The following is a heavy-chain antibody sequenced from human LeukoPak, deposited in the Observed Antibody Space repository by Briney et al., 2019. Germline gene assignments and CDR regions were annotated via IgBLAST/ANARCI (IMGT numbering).Heavy chain of an antibody. V-gene: IGHV3-7*01. CDR3: ARDPF. J-gene: IGHJ4*02. CDR1: GFTFSDYW. Sequence: GGFLRLSCAASGFTFSDYWMSWVRQAPGKGLEWVASIEVDGSEKYYVDSVKGRFTISRDNANNSLYLQMNSLRAEDTAVYYCARDPFWGQGTLVTVSS. CDR2: IEVDGSEK.